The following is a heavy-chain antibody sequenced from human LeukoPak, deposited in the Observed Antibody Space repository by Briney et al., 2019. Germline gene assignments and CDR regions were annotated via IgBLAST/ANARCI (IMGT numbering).Heavy chain of an antibody. CDR1: GFTFSSYG. J-gene: IGHJ3*02. CDR2: ISYDGSNK. Sequence: GGSLRLSCAASGFTFSSYGMHWVRQAPGKGLEWVAVISYDGSNKYYADSVKGRFTISRDNSKNTLYLQMNSLRAEDTAVYYCARKGPSGPESDAFDIWGQGTMVTVSS. CDR3: ARKGPSGPESDAFDI. V-gene: IGHV3-30*03. D-gene: IGHD1-14*01.